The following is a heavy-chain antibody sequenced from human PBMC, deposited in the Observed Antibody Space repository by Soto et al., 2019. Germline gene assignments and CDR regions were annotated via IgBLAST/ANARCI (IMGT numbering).Heavy chain of an antibody. CDR1: GFTFSSYG. D-gene: IGHD6-19*01. CDR2: ISYDGSNK. CDR3: AKDSPGGGWSVPFDY. J-gene: IGHJ4*02. V-gene: IGHV3-30*18. Sequence: QVQLVESGGGVVQPGRSLRLSCAASGFTFSSYGMHWVRQAPGKGLEWVAVISYDGSNKYYADSVKGRFTISRDNSKNTLYLQMNSLRAEDTAVYYCAKDSPGGGWSVPFDYWGQGTLVTVSS.